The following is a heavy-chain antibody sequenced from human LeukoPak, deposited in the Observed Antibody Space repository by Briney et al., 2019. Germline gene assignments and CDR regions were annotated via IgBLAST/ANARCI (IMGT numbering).Heavy chain of an antibody. D-gene: IGHD3-10*01. CDR3: ARDREPYYYGSGTSYYYYYMDV. Sequence: PGGSLRLSCAASGFTFSSYGMSWVRQAPGKGLEWVSAISGSGGSTSYAQKFQGRVTMTRDTSASTVYMELSSLRSEDTAVYYCARDREPYYYGSGTSYYYYYMDVWGKGTTVTISS. CDR2: ISGSGGST. CDR1: GFTFSSYG. V-gene: IGHV3-23*01. J-gene: IGHJ6*03.